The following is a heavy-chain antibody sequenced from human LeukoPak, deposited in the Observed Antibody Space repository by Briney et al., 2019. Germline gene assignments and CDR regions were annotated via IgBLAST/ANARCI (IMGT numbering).Heavy chain of an antibody. CDR2: IIPIFGTA. J-gene: IGHJ3*02. D-gene: IGHD2-2*01. CDR1: GGTFSSYA. Sequence: ASVKVSCKASGGTFSSYAISWVRQAPGQGLEWMGGIIPIFGTADYAQKFQGRVTITADESTSTAYMELSSLRSEDTAVYYCARGDIVVVPAAGHDDAFDIWGQGTMVTVSS. V-gene: IGHV1-69*13. CDR3: ARGDIVVVPAAGHDDAFDI.